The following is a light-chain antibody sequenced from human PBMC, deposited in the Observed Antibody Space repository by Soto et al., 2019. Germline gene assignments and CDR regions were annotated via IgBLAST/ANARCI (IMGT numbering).Light chain of an antibody. CDR2: DVS. CDR3: SSYTTTTSLVV. CDR1: SSDVGGYNF. V-gene: IGLV2-14*03. Sequence: QSVLTQPASVSGSPGQSITISCSGTSSDVGGYNFVSWYQVHPGKAPSLILYDVSSRPSGVSYRFSGSKSANTASLNISRLQAGDEADYYCSSYTTTTSLVVFGGGTKLTVL. J-gene: IGLJ2*01.